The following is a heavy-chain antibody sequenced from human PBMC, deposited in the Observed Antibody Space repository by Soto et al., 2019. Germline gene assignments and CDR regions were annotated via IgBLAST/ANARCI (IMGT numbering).Heavy chain of an antibody. Sequence: ASVKVSCKAAGYTFTGYYMHWARQAPGQGLEWMGWINPKSGGTNYAQKFQGRVTMTRDTSISTAYMELSRLRSDDTAVYYCARGRGYCSSNGCWNSDHWGHGTLVTVSS. D-gene: IGHD2-2*01. CDR2: INPKSGGT. CDR1: GYTFTGYY. J-gene: IGHJ4*01. V-gene: IGHV1-2*02. CDR3: ARGRGYCSSNGCWNSDH.